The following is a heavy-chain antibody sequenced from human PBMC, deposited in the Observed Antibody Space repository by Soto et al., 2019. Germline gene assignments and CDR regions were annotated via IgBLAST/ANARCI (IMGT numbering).Heavy chain of an antibody. CDR1: GFTFSSYG. Sequence: QVQLVESGGGVVQPGRSLRLSCAASGFTFSSYGMHWVRQAPGKGLEWVAVISYDGSNKYYADSVKGRFTISRDNSKNTLYLQKNSLRADDTAVYYCAKDIRYCSGGSCFSYYYYYYGMDVWGQGTTVTVSS. J-gene: IGHJ6*02. V-gene: IGHV3-30*18. CDR2: ISYDGSNK. D-gene: IGHD2-15*01. CDR3: AKDIRYCSGGSCFSYYYYYYGMDV.